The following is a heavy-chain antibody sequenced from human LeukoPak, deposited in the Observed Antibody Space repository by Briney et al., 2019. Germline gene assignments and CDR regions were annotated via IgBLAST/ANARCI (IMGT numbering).Heavy chain of an antibody. Sequence: GGSLRLSCAASGFTFSSYSMNWVRQAPGKGLEWVSYISSSSTIYYADSVKGRFTISRDNAKNSLYLQMNSLRAEDTAVYYCARDSTTVTTTPLDYWGQGTLVTVSS. CDR2: ISSSSTI. CDR3: ARDSTTVTTTPLDY. CDR1: GFTFSSYS. J-gene: IGHJ4*02. D-gene: IGHD4-11*01. V-gene: IGHV3-48*01.